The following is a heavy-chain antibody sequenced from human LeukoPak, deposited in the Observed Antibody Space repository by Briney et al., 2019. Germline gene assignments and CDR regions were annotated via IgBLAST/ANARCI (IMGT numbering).Heavy chain of an antibody. CDR2: ISYDGSNK. CDR3: AKDGAGSWFGEAT. Sequence: PGGSLRLSCAPSGFTFSSYGMQSVRQAPGEGLEWVALISYDGSNKHYADSVKGRFTISRDNSKNTLYLQMNSLRAEDTALYYCAKDGAGSWFGEATWGQGTLVTVSS. CDR1: GFTFSSYG. J-gene: IGHJ5*02. D-gene: IGHD6-13*01. V-gene: IGHV3-30*18.